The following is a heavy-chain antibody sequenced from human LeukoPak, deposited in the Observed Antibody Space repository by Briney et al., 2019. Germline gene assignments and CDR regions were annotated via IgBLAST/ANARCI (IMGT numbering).Heavy chain of an antibody. Sequence: PGGSLRLSCVVSGFTFSDYHMNWVRQAPGKGLEWVSYISSSSSTIYYADSVKGRFTISRDNAKNSLYLQMNSLRAEDTAVYYCARELVVVAATRAWDWGQGTLVTVSS. CDR1: GFTFSDYH. CDR3: ARELVVVAATRAWD. J-gene: IGHJ4*02. V-gene: IGHV3-48*01. CDR2: ISSSSSTI. D-gene: IGHD2-15*01.